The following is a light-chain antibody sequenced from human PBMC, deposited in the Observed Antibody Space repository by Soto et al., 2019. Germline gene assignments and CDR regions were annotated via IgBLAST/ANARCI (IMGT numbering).Light chain of an antibody. CDR1: CSDVGSYNL. CDR3: CSYAGSPTYV. Sequence: QSALTQPASVSGSPGQSITISCTGTCSDVGSYNLVSWYQQHPGKAPQLMIYEGSKRPSGVSNRFSGSKSGNTASLTISGLQAEDEADYYCCSYAGSPTYVFGTRTKLTVL. CDR2: EGS. J-gene: IGLJ1*01. V-gene: IGLV2-23*01.